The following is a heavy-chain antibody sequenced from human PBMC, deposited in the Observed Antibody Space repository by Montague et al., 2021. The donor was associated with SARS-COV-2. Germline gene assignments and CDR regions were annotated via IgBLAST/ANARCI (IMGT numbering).Heavy chain of an antibody. Sequence: SETLSLTCTVSGGSVISDTYFWSWIRQPPGKGLEWIAYIYDSDTTNNNPSFWSRVSMSSDRSKNQSSLKLTSVTPADTAVYYCARAANILSGFYNHPFEYWGQGILSPSPQ. V-gene: IGHV4-61*01. CDR1: GGSVISDTYF. CDR2: IYDSDTT. J-gene: IGHJ4*02. D-gene: IGHD3-9*01. CDR3: ARAANILSGFYNHPFEY.